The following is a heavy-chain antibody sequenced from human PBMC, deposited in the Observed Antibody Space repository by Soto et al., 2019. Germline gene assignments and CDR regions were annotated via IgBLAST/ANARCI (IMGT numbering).Heavy chain of an antibody. J-gene: IGHJ4*02. CDR1: GFTFSSYS. CDR2: ISSSSSYI. Sequence: GGSLRLSCAASGFTFSSYSMNWVRQAPGKGLEWVSSISSSSSYIYYADSVKGRFTISRDNAKNSLYLQMNSLRAEDTAVYYCAREGTLRGYLDYWGRGTVVTVSS. D-gene: IGHD1-1*01. CDR3: AREGTLRGYLDY. V-gene: IGHV3-21*01.